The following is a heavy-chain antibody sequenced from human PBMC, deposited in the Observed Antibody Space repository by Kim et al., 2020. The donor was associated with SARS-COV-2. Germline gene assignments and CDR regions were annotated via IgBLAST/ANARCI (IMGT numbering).Heavy chain of an antibody. CDR3: ARVPNYANYVNWFDP. CDR2: ISGRGST. Sequence: GGSLRLSCAASGFRLSGYDMNWVRLAPGKGLEWVSAISGRGSTYYADSVKGRFTISRDNSRSTLSLQMNSLRVEDTAVYYCARVPNYANYVNWFDPWGQGTLVTVS. D-gene: IGHD4-17*01. CDR1: GFRLSGYD. V-gene: IGHV3-23*01. J-gene: IGHJ5*02.